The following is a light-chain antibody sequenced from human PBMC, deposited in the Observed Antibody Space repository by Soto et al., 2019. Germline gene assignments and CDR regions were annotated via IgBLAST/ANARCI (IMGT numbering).Light chain of an antibody. CDR1: KLGDKY. V-gene: IGLV3-1*01. CDR3: QAWDSSTVV. Sequence: SYELTQPPSVSVSPGQTASITCSGAKLGDKYACWYQQKPGQSPVLVIYQDSKRPSGIPERFSGPNSGNTATLTISGTQAMDEADYYCQAWDSSTVVFGGGTKLTVL. J-gene: IGLJ2*01. CDR2: QDS.